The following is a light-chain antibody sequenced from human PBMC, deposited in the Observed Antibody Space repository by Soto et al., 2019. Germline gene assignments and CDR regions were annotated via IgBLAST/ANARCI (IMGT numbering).Light chain of an antibody. CDR3: SSYTSTPPPFV. CDR2: EVS. J-gene: IGLJ1*01. Sequence: QSALTQPASVSGSPGQSITISCTGTSSDVGGYNYVSWFQHHPGKAPKLLIYEVSHRPSGVSNRFSGSKSGNTASLTISGPQAEDEADYHCSSYTSTPPPFVFGPGTKLTAL. CDR1: SSDVGGYNY. V-gene: IGLV2-14*01.